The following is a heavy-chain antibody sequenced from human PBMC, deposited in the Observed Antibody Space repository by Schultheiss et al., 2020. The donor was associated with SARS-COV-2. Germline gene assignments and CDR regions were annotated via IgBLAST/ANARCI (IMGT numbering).Heavy chain of an antibody. V-gene: IGHV3-23*01. D-gene: IGHD4-17*01. CDR2: ISDSGGRT. CDR1: GFTFSSYA. CDR3: AKDRYGVGYFDF. Sequence: GGSLRLSCAASGFTFSSYAMSWVRQAPGKGLEWVSAISDSGGRTYYADSVKGRFTISRDNSKNTLYLQLNSLRAEDTAKYYCAKDRYGVGYFDFWGQGTLVTVSS. J-gene: IGHJ4*02.